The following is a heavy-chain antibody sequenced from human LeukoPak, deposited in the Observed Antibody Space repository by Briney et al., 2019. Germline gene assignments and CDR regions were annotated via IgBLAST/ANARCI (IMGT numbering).Heavy chain of an antibody. V-gene: IGHV4-59*01. Sequence: SETLSLTCTVSGGSISSYYWSWIRQPPGKGLEWIGYIYYSGSTNYNPSLKGRVTISVDTSKNQFSLKLSSVTAADTAVYYCARGPRNYYDSSGYYYLFDYWGQGTLVTVSS. CDR2: IYYSGST. CDR1: GGSISSYY. J-gene: IGHJ4*02. D-gene: IGHD3-22*01. CDR3: ARGPRNYYDSSGYYYLFDY.